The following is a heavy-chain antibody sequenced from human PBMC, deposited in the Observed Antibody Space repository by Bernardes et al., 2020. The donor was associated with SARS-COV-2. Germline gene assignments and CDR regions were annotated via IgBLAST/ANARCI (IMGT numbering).Heavy chain of an antibody. V-gene: IGHV3-23*01. CDR2: SSGGDGAT. CDR3: AKDLFWWSAADF. J-gene: IGHJ4*02. D-gene: IGHD2-21*01. CDR1: GFDFTSTG. Sequence: GCSLFRSCAASGFDFTSTGMSWVRQAPGQGLEWVSSSGGDGATHYADSVRGRFSISRDTSKNTLFLQMNSLRVEDTAIYYCAKDLFWWSAADFWGQGALVTVSS.